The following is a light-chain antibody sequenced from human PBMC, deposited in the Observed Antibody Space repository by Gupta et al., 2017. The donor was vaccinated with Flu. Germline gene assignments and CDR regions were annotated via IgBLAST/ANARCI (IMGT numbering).Light chain of an antibody. Sequence: PSSLSTSVGDRVTISCRASQNISNYLNWYQHEPGKAPKLLIYSASSLQSGVPSRFSGSGSGTAFTLTINRLQPAAFATYCCQQSDSTPYTFGQGTKMEIK. CDR3: QQSDSTPYT. V-gene: IGKV1-39*01. CDR2: SAS. CDR1: QNISNY. J-gene: IGKJ2*01.